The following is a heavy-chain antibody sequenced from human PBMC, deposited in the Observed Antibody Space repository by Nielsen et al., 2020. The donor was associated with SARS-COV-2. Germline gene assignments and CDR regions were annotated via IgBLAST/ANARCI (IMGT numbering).Heavy chain of an antibody. J-gene: IGHJ4*02. CDR3: ARGGQFGLFDY. V-gene: IGHV4-31*03. CDR2: IYYSGST. CDR1: GGSISSGGYY. Sequence: SETLSLTCTVSGGSISSGGYYWSWIRQHPGKGLEWIGYIYYSGSTYYNPSLKSRVTISVERSKNQFSLKLNSVTAADTAVYYCARGGQFGLFDYWGQGTLVTVSS. D-gene: IGHD3-10*01.